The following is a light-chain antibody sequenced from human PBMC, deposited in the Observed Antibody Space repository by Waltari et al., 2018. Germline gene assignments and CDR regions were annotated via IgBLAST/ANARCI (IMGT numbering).Light chain of an antibody. V-gene: IGKV1-39*01. J-gene: IGKJ2*01. CDR1: QSISSY. CDR3: QQSYSTPRT. Sequence: DFQMTQSPSSLSAYVGDRITVTCRASQSISSYLNWYQQKPGKAPKLLIYAASSLQSGVPSRFSGSGSGTDFTLTISSLQPEDCATYYCQQSYSTPRTFGQGTKLEIK. CDR2: AAS.